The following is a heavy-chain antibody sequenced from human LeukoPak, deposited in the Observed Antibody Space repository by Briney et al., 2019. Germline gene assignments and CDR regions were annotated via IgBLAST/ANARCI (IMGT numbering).Heavy chain of an antibody. Sequence: PSQTLSLTCTVSGGSISSGSYYWSWIRQPAGKGLEWIGRIYTSGSTNYNPSLKSRVTISVDTSKNQFSLKLSSVTAADTAVYYCASSSSWFILGYFDLWGRGTLVTVSS. J-gene: IGHJ2*01. CDR2: IYTSGST. CDR3: ASSSSWFILGYFDL. V-gene: IGHV4-61*02. D-gene: IGHD6-13*01. CDR1: GGSISSGSYY.